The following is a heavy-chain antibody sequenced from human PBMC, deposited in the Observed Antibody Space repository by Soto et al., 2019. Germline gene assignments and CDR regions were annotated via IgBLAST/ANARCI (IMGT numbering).Heavy chain of an antibody. V-gene: IGHV3-23*01. CDR3: AKDHPDIVVVPTTT. J-gene: IGHJ5*02. D-gene: IGHD2-15*01. Sequence: GGSLRLSCAASGFTFSSYAMSWVLQAPGKGLEWVSAISGSGGSTYYADSVKGRFTISRDNSKNTLYLQMNSLRAEDTAVYYCAKDHPDIVVVPTTTWGQGTLVTVSS. CDR1: GFTFSSYA. CDR2: ISGSGGST.